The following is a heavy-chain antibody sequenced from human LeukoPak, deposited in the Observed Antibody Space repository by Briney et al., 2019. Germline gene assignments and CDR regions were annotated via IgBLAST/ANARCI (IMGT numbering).Heavy chain of an antibody. V-gene: IGHV1-69*04. CDR2: IIPIFGIA. CDR3: ARMVDSSGPDIDY. D-gene: IGHD3-22*01. Sequence: GASVKVSCKASGGTFSSYAISWVRQAPGQGLEWMGRIIPIFGIANYAQKFQGRVTITADKSTSTAYMELSSLRSEDTAVYYYARMVDSSGPDIDYWGQGTLVTVSS. CDR1: GGTFSSYA. J-gene: IGHJ4*02.